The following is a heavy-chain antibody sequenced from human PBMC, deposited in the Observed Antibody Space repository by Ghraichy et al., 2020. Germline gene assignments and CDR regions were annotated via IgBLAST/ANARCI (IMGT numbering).Heavy chain of an antibody. J-gene: IGHJ6*02. Sequence: GESLNISCAASGFTFSSYGMHWVRQAPGKGLEWVAVISYDGSNKYYADSVKGRFTISRDNSKNTLYLQMNSLRAEDTAVYYCAKSYTGSTEYYYYGMDVWGQGTTVTVSS. D-gene: IGHD2-2*01. CDR2: ISYDGSNK. V-gene: IGHV3-30*18. CDR1: GFTFSSYG. CDR3: AKSYTGSTEYYYYGMDV.